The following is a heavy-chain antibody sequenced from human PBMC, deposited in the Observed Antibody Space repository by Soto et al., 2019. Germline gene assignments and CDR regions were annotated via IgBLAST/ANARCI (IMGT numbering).Heavy chain of an antibody. CDR1: GYTFTSYY. J-gene: IGHJ4*02. CDR3: ARALPRIAASREGDY. V-gene: IGHV1-46*01. CDR2: INPSGGST. D-gene: IGHD6-6*01. Sequence: GASVKVSCKASGYTFTSYYMHWVRQAPGQGLEWIGIINPSGGSTSYEQKFQGRVTLTRDTSTSTVYLELSSLRSEDTAVYYCARALPRIAASREGDYWGQGTLVTVSS.